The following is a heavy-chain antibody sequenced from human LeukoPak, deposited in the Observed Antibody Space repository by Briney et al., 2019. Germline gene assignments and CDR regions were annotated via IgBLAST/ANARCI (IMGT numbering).Heavy chain of an antibody. CDR1: GFTFSSYA. Sequence: GGSLRLSCAASGFTFSSYAMHWVRQAPGKGLEGVAVILYDGSNKYYADSVKGGFTISRDNSTTTLYLQINSLRAEDAALYYCAKRGVVIRGGGDYFDYWGQGTLVTVSS. D-gene: IGHD2-21*01. CDR2: ILYDGSNK. V-gene: IGHV3-30-3*01. J-gene: IGHJ4*02. CDR3: AKRGVVIRGGGDYFDY.